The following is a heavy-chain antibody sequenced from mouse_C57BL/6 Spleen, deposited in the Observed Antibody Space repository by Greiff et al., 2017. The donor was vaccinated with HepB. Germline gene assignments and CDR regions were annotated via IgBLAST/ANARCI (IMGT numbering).Heavy chain of an antibody. CDR1: GFTFSSYA. J-gene: IGHJ4*01. CDR2: ISDGGSYT. V-gene: IGHV5-4*01. Sequence: DVKLVESGGGLVKPGGSLKLSCAASGFTFSSYAMSWVRQTPEKRLEWVATISDGGSYTYYPDNVKGRFTISRDNAKNNLYLQMSHLKSEDTAMYYCARDSSYAMDYWGQGTSVTVSS. CDR3: ARDSSYAMDY.